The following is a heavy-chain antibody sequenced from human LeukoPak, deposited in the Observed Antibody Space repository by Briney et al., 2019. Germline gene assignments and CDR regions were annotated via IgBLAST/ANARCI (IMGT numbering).Heavy chain of an antibody. CDR3: ARSLTSSGYYRFDY. J-gene: IGHJ4*02. D-gene: IGHD3-22*01. CDR1: GGSIRSYY. Sequence: SETLSLTCTVSGGSIRSYYRSWIRQPPGKGLEWIGYIYYSGSTNYNPSLKSRVTISVDTSKNQFSLKLSSVTAADTAVYYCARSLTSSGYYRFDYWGQGTLVTVSS. CDR2: IYYSGST. V-gene: IGHV4-59*08.